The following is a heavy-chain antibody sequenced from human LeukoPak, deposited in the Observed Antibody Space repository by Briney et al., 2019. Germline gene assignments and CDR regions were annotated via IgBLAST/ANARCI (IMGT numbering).Heavy chain of an antibody. V-gene: IGHV1-69*13. CDR1: GGTFSSYA. CDR3: ARPPEGTGTNYYGMDV. D-gene: IGHD1-1*01. Sequence: SVKVSCKASGGTFSSYAISWVRQAPGQGLEWMGGIIPIFGTANYAQKFQGRVTITADESTSTAYMELSSLRSEDTAVYYCARPPEGTGTNYYGMDVWGQGTTVTVSS. J-gene: IGHJ6*02. CDR2: IIPIFGTA.